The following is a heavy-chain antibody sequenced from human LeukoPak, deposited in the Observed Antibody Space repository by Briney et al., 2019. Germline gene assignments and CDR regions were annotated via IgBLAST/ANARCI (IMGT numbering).Heavy chain of an antibody. CDR3: ARWGQGTPTIIVRRYFDL. CDR2: INESGRT. Sequence: SETLSLTCAVSGGSFRGYYWNWIRQSPGRGLEWIGEINESGRTHYNASLESRVTISVDTSKNLFSLSLSSVTAADTAVYYCARWGQGTPTIIVRRYFDLWGQGTLVTVSS. V-gene: IGHV4-34*01. D-gene: IGHD5-12*01. J-gene: IGHJ4*02. CDR1: GGSFRGYY.